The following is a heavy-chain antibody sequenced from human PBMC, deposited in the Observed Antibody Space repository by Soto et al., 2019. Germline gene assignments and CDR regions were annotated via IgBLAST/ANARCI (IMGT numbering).Heavy chain of an antibody. Sequence: GGSLRLSCAASGFTFSSYWVSWVRQAPGKGLEWVANIKQDGSEKYYVDSVKGRFTISRDNAKNSLYLQMNSLRAEDTAVYYCARVYDFWSAGGMDVWGQGTTVTVSS. J-gene: IGHJ6*02. V-gene: IGHV3-7*03. D-gene: IGHD3-3*01. CDR3: ARVYDFWSAGGMDV. CDR2: IKQDGSEK. CDR1: GFTFSSYW.